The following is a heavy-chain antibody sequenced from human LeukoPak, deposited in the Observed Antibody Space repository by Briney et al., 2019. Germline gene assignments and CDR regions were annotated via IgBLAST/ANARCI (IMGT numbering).Heavy chain of an antibody. J-gene: IGHJ4*02. V-gene: IGHV3-11*01. D-gene: IGHD6-19*01. Sequence: PGGSLRLYCAASGFTFSDYYMSWIRQAPGKGLEWVSYISSSGSTKYYADSVKGRFTISRDNAKNSLYLQMNSLRAEDTAVYYCARKDDAPMGWYSNWGQGTLVTVSS. CDR3: ARKDDAPMGWYSN. CDR2: ISSSGSTK. CDR1: GFTFSDYY.